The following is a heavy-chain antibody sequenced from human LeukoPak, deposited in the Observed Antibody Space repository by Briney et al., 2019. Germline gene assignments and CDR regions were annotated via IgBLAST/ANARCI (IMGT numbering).Heavy chain of an antibody. CDR2: INPNRGGT. CDR3: ARARGRSWFEP. J-gene: IGHJ5*02. CDR1: VYSFTDKY. V-gene: IGHV1-2*02. Sequence: ASVKLSCTASVYSFTDKYMHWVRQAPGQGREWMGWINPNRGGTNYAQKFQGRVTMTTDTSMSTAYMELSRLTSDDTAVYYCARARGRSWFEPWGREPWSPSPQ.